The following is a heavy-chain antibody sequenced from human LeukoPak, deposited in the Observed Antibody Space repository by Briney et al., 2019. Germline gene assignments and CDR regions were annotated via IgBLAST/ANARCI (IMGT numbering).Heavy chain of an antibody. Sequence: RSGGSLRLSCAASGFTFSSYAMNWVRQAPGKGLEWVSAISGSGGSNSYADSVKGRVTISSDNSKNTLCPQMNSLRPADKAVYYCAAPGPEYCTNGVCIFDYWGQGTLVTVSS. CDR2: ISGSGGSN. CDR1: GFTFSSYA. V-gene: IGHV3-23*01. CDR3: AAPGPEYCTNGVCIFDY. J-gene: IGHJ4*02. D-gene: IGHD2-8*01.